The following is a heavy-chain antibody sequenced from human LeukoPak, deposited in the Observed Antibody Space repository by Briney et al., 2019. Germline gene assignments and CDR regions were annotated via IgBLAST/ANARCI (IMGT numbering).Heavy chain of an antibody. CDR2: FDPEDGET. CDR3: ATRVATVVRFDWFDP. Sequence: ASVKVSCKVSGYTLTELSMHWVRQAPGKGFEWMGGFDPEDGETIYAQKFQGRVTMTEDTSTDTAYMELSSLRSEDTAVYYCATRVATVVRFDWFDPWGQGTLVTVSS. V-gene: IGHV1-24*01. D-gene: IGHD4-23*01. CDR1: GYTLTELS. J-gene: IGHJ5*02.